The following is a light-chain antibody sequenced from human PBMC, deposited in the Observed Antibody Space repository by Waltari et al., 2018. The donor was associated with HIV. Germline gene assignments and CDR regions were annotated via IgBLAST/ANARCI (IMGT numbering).Light chain of an antibody. CDR2: TAS. Sequence: DIQMTQSPSSLSASVGDRVTINCRTSQRISSYLNWYQQKPGKAPKLLIYTASSLQSGVPSRFSGSGSGTDFTLTISSLQPEDFATYYCQQGYDTPRTFGQGTKVEIK. J-gene: IGKJ1*01. V-gene: IGKV1-39*01. CDR1: QRISSY. CDR3: QQGYDTPRT.